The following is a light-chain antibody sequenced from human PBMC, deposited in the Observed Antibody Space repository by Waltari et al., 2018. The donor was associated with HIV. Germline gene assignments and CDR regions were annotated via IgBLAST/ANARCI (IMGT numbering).Light chain of an antibody. CDR2: EVT. CDR1: SSHFGIFSL. CDR3: CSYAASRSVV. V-gene: IGLV2-23*02. J-gene: IGLJ2*01. Sequence: QSALAQPASVSDPPGPSIPISCPGPSSHFGIFSLVPGYQQHPGKVPKLTIYEVTKRPSGVSNRFSGSKSGNTASLTISGLQAEDEADYYCCSYAASRSVVFGGGTKLTVL.